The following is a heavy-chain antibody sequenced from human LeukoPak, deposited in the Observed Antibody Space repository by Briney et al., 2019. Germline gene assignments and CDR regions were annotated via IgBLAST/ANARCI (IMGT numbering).Heavy chain of an antibody. CDR1: GGSISSYY. D-gene: IGHD6-13*01. Sequence: SETLSLTCTVSGGSISSYYWSWIRQPSGKGLEWIGYIYYSGSTNYNPSLKSRVTISVDTSKNQFSLKLSSVTAADTAVYYCARGGGGIAANYWGQGTLVTVSS. CDR3: ARGGGGIAANY. V-gene: IGHV4-59*01. J-gene: IGHJ4*02. CDR2: IYYSGST.